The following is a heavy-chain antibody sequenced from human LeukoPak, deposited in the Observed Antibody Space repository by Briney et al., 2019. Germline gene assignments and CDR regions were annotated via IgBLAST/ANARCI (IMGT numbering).Heavy chain of an antibody. CDR2: INHSGST. CDR3: ARHNLDAYYDFWSGYYHNWFDP. V-gene: IGHV4-34*01. CDR1: GGSFSGYY. D-gene: IGHD3-3*01. J-gene: IGHJ5*02. Sequence: SETLSLTCAVYGGSFSGYYWSWIRQPPGKGLEWIGEINHSGSTNYNPSLKSRVTISVDTSKNQFSLKLSSVTAADTAVYYCARHNLDAYYDFWSGYYHNWFDPWGQGTLVTVSS.